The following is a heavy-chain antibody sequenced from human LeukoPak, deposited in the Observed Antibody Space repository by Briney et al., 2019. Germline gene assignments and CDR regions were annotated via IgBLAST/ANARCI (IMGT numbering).Heavy chain of an antibody. J-gene: IGHJ5*02. CDR1: GYSFTSYW. Sequence: GESLRISCMGSGYSFTSYWISWVRQMPGKGLEWMGRIDPSDSYTNYSPSFQGHVTISADKSISTAYLQWSSLKASDTAMYYCARVGGGDVVVPAAMSGGDNWFDPWGQGTLVTVSS. CDR2: IDPSDSYT. D-gene: IGHD2-2*01. V-gene: IGHV5-10-1*01. CDR3: ARVGGGDVVVPAAMSGGDNWFDP.